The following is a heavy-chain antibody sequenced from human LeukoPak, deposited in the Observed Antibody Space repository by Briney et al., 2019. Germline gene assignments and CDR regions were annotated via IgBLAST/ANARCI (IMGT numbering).Heavy chain of an antibody. CDR3: ARSQGSGSYGLDWFDP. V-gene: IGHV3-30*03. CDR1: GFTFSSYG. Sequence: GGSLRLSCAASGFTFSSYGMHWVRQAPGKGLEWVAVISYDGSDKYFADSVKGRFTISRDNSKNTLYLQMNSLRAEDTAVYYCARSQGSGSYGLDWFDPWGQGTLVTVSS. D-gene: IGHD6-6*01. CDR2: ISYDGSDK. J-gene: IGHJ5*02.